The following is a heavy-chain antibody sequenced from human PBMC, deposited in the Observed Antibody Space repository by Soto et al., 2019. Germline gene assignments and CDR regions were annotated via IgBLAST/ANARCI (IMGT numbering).Heavy chain of an antibody. J-gene: IGHJ4*02. V-gene: IGHV3-23*01. CDR2: ISGSGCNP. Sequence: EVQVLESGGGLVQPGGSLRLSCAASGFTFSSYAMSWVRQAPGQGLEWVSAISGSGCNPYYADSVKGRFTISRDNSKNTLYLHMNSLRAEDTALYYCAKTASMTIRDGFDHWGQGTLVTVSS. CDR3: AKTASMTIRDGFDH. D-gene: IGHD6-25*01. CDR1: GFTFSSYA.